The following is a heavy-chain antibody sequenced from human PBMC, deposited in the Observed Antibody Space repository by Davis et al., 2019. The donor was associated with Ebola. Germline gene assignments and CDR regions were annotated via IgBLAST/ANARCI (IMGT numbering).Heavy chain of an antibody. Sequence: MPSETLSLTCTVSGGSISSSSYYWGWIRQPPGKGLEWIGSIYYSGSTYYNPSLKSRVTISVDTSKNQFSLKLSSVTAADTAVYYCARRITIFGVVIIEVGYFDYWGQGTQLTVSS. CDR2: IYYSGST. V-gene: IGHV4-39*01. CDR3: ARRITIFGVVIIEVGYFDY. J-gene: IGHJ4*02. D-gene: IGHD3-3*01. CDR1: GGSISSSSYY.